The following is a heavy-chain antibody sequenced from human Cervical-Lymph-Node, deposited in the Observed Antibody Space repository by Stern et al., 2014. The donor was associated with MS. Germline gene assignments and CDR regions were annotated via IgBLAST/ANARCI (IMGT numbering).Heavy chain of an antibody. J-gene: IGHJ4*02. Sequence: VQLVESGAEVRKPGASVKVSCEASGCTFGNFDINWVRQAPGQGLEWMGWMSPNGDNTAYEQKFQGRVTMTSNPSINTAYLELSSLRPDDTAVYYCARERHPYGAADYWGQGTLVTVSS. CDR2: MSPNGDNT. CDR3: ARERHPYGAADY. D-gene: IGHD4/OR15-4a*01. CDR1: GCTFGNFD. V-gene: IGHV1-8*01.